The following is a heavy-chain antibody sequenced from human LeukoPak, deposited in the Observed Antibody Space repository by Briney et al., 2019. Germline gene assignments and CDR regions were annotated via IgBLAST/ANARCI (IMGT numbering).Heavy chain of an antibody. J-gene: IGHJ4*02. CDR3: ARGRTYYYDSNPDYFDY. V-gene: IGHV3-20*04. CDR2: INWNGGST. CDR1: GFTFDDYG. Sequence: GGSLRLSCAASGFTFDDYGMSWARQAPGKGLEWVSGINWNGGSTGYADSVKGRFTISRDNAKNSLYLQMNSLRAGDTALYYCARGRTYYYDSNPDYFDYWGQGTLVTVSS. D-gene: IGHD3-22*01.